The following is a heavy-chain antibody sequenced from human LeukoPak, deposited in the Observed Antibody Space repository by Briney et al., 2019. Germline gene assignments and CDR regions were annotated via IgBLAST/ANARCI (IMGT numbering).Heavy chain of an antibody. Sequence: PXGSLRLSCAASGFTISSYSMNWVRQAPGKGLEWVSSISSSSSYIYYADSVKGRFTISRDNAKNSLYLQMNSLRAEDTAVYYCARDSLHCSGGSCYQDYWGQGTLVTVSS. J-gene: IGHJ4*02. CDR2: ISSSSSYI. V-gene: IGHV3-21*01. D-gene: IGHD2-15*01. CDR1: GFTISSYS. CDR3: ARDSLHCSGGSCYQDY.